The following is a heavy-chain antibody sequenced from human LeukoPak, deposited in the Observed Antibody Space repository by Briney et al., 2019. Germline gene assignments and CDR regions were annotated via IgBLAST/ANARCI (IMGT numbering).Heavy chain of an antibody. V-gene: IGHV4-59*01. J-gene: IGHJ4*02. CDR2: IYYSGST. Sequence: PSETLSLTCTVSGGSISSYYWSWIRQPPGKGLEWIGYIYYSGSTNYNPSLKSRVTISVDTSKNQFSLKLSSVAAADTAVYYCASASYCGGDCRLFDYWGQGTLVTVSS. CDR1: GGSISSYY. D-gene: IGHD2-21*02. CDR3: ASASYCGGDCRLFDY.